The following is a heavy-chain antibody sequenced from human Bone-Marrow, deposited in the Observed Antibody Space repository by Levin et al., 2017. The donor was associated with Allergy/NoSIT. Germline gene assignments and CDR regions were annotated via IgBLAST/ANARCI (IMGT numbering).Heavy chain of an antibody. CDR1: GFTFSSYA. CDR3: ARWSLGIFGVVIQEEYFDY. D-gene: IGHD3-3*01. Sequence: PGGSLRLSCAASGFTFSSYAMHWVRQAPGKGLEWVAVISYDGSNKYYADSVKGRFTISRDNSKNTLYLQMNSLRAEDTAVYYCARWSLGIFGVVIQEEYFDYWGQGTLVTVSS. CDR2: ISYDGSNK. V-gene: IGHV3-30-3*01. J-gene: IGHJ4*02.